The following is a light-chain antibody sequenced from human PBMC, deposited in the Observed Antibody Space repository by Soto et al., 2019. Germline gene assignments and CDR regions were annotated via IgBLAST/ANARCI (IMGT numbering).Light chain of an antibody. V-gene: IGKV3-15*01. CDR3: QQYNNWPPLT. J-gene: IGKJ1*01. CDR2: GAS. Sequence: EIVMTQSPATLSVSPGERATLSCRASQSVSSNLAWYQQKPGQAPRLLIYGASTRATGIPARFSGSGSGTELTLTISSLQSEEFAVYYCQQYNNWPPLTFGQGTKGEIK. CDR1: QSVSSN.